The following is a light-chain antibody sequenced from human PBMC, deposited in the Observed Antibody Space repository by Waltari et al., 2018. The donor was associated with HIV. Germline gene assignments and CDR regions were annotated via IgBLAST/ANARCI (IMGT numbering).Light chain of an antibody. CDR1: SSDIGLYNF. CDR2: DVR. Sequence: QSALTQPPSASGSPGQSVTISCAGTSSDIGLYNFVSWYQHHPGKAPKLMISDVRRRPSGVPARFSGSKSGNTASLTVSGLQADDEATYYCFSYAGNNFLLFGGGTKLTVL. J-gene: IGLJ2*01. CDR3: FSYAGNNFLL. V-gene: IGLV2-8*01.